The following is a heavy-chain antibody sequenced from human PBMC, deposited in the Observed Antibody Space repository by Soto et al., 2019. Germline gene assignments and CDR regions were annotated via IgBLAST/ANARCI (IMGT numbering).Heavy chain of an antibody. CDR3: ARGYRQSGYSSSWVFDY. CDR2: IFYSGST. CDR1: GGSINSGGYY. J-gene: IGHJ4*02. V-gene: IGHV4-31*03. D-gene: IGHD6-13*01. Sequence: QVQLQESGPGLVKPSQTLSLICTVSGGSINSGGYYWNWIRQHPGKGLEWIGYIFYSGSTYYNPFLRSRVTISAXXSENXFSLXXXXXTAXDTAVYFCARGYRQSGYSSSWVFDYWGQGTLVNVSS.